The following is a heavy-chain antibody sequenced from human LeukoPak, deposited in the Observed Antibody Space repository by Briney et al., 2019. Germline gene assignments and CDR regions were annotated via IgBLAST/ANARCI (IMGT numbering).Heavy chain of an antibody. V-gene: IGHV1-8*02. CDR1: GYTFTNYG. Sequence: ASVKVSCKASGYTFTNYGIIWMRQAPGQGLEWMGWMNPNSGNTGYAQKFQGRVTMTRNTSISTAYMELSSLRSEDTAVYYCARGRPGIAVAGVMGYWGQGTLVTVSS. D-gene: IGHD6-19*01. CDR3: ARGRPGIAVAGVMGY. CDR2: MNPNSGNT. J-gene: IGHJ4*02.